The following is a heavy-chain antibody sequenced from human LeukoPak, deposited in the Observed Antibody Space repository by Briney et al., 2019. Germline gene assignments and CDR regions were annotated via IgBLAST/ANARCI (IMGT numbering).Heavy chain of an antibody. CDR1: GFTFSSYE. V-gene: IGHV3-48*03. J-gene: IGHJ4*02. D-gene: IGHD3-3*01. Sequence: GRSLRLSCVASGFTFSSYEMSWVRQAPGKGLEWVSYISSSGSTIYYADSVKGRFTISRDNAKNSLYLQMNSLRAEDTAVYYCARDSPSYYDFWSGYYFDYWGQGTLVTVSS. CDR3: ARDSPSYYDFWSGYYFDY. CDR2: ISSSGSTI.